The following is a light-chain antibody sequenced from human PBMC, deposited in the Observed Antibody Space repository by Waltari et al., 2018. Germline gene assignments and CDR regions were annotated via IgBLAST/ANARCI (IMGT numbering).Light chain of an antibody. V-gene: IGLV2-8*01. CDR3: SSYAGSNTWV. CDR1: SSDVGGYHY. CDR2: EVS. Sequence: QSALTQPPSASGSPGQSVTISCTGTSSDVGGYHYVSWYQHHPGKAPKFMIYEVSKRPSGVPDPFSGSKAGNTASLTVSGLQAEDEADYYCSSYAGSNTWVFGGGTKLTVL. J-gene: IGLJ3*02.